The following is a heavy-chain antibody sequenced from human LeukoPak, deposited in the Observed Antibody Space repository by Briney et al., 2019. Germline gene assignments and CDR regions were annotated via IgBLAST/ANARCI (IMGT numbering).Heavy chain of an antibody. V-gene: IGHV4-34*08. D-gene: IGHD3-16*01. CDR1: GGTFSAYF. CDR2: INYVGST. J-gene: IGHJ3*01. Sequence: SSETLSLTCAVSGGTFSAYFWSWVRQAPRKGPEWIGEINYVGSTNYNPSLKDRVSISSDASKNQFYLELTSVTAADTAVYYCATFYDVYAFDFWGLGTMVTVSS. CDR3: ATFYDVYAFDF.